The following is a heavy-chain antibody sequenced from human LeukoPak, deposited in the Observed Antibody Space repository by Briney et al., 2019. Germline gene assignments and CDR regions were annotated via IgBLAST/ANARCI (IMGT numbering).Heavy chain of an antibody. CDR2: ISSSGSTI. Sequence: GGSLRLSCAASGFTFSSYEMNWVRQAPGKGLEWVSYISSSGSTICYADSVKGRFTISRDNAKNSLYLQMNSLRAEDTAVYYCARDGVRDYYDSSGTFDYWGQGTLVTVSS. J-gene: IGHJ4*02. CDR1: GFTFSSYE. CDR3: ARDGVRDYYDSSGTFDY. D-gene: IGHD3-22*01. V-gene: IGHV3-48*03.